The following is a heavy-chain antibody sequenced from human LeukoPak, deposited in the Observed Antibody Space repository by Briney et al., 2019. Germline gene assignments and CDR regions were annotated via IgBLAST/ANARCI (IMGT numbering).Heavy chain of an antibody. CDR2: IHPSDGNT. J-gene: IGHJ4*01. V-gene: IGHV3-23*01. Sequence: GGSETLFCAASGFTFSSYAVTWVRQAPGRGLEWVSVIHPSDGNTFYADSLKGRFAISRDNSKNTLSLQMNSLGAEDTAVYYCARNRGLDYWG. CDR3: ARNRGLDY. CDR1: GFTFSSYA. D-gene: IGHD1-14*01.